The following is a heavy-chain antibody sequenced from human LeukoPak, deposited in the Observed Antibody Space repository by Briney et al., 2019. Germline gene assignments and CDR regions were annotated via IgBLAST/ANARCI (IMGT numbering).Heavy chain of an antibody. Sequence: ASVKVSCKASGYTFTSYYMHWVRQAPRQELAGMGIINPSCGSTSYAQKFQGRVTMTRDTSTGTVYMELSSLRSEDTAVYYCARMGGSLILTGGALDYWGQGTLVTVSS. CDR1: GYTFTSYY. V-gene: IGHV1-46*01. CDR3: ARMGGSLILTGGALDY. D-gene: IGHD3-9*01. J-gene: IGHJ4*02. CDR2: INPSCGST.